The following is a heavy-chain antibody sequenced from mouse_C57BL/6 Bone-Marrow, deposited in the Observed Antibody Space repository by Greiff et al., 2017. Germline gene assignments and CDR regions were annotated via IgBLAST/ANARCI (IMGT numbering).Heavy chain of an antibody. CDR1: GYTFTSYW. Sequence: QVQLQQPGAELVKPGASVKMSCKASGYTFTSYWITWVKQRPGQGLEWIGDIYPGSGSTNYNEKFKSKATLTVDTSSSTAYMQLSSLTSEDSAVYYCARRGRRAVVAPFDYWGQGTTLTVSS. J-gene: IGHJ2*01. V-gene: IGHV1-55*01. D-gene: IGHD1-1*01. CDR3: ARRGRRAVVAPFDY. CDR2: IYPGSGST.